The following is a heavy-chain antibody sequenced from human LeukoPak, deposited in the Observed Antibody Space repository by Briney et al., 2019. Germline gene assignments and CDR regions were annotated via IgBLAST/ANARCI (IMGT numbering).Heavy chain of an antibody. CDR2: IYYSGST. J-gene: IGHJ3*02. Sequence: SETLSLTCTASGVSISSYYWSWIRQPPGKGLEWIGDIYYSGSTNYKPSLKSRVTISVDKSKNTFSLKLNTVTAADTAVYYRAKRSSGWYKSAFDIWGQGTKVTVSS. CDR3: AKRSSGWYKSAFDI. D-gene: IGHD6-19*01. CDR1: GVSISSYY. V-gene: IGHV4-59*01.